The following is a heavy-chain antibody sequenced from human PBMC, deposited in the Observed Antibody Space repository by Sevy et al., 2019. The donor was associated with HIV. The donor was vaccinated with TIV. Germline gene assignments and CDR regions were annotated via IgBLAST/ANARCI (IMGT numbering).Heavy chain of an antibody. V-gene: IGHV3-21*01. J-gene: IGHJ3*02. Sequence: GGSLRLSCAASGFTFSSYSMNWVRLAPGKGLEWVSCHSSSSSYIDYADSVKGRFTISRDNAKNSLYLQMNSLRAEDTAVYYCARVSGYTSGWYASKGDAFDIWGQGTMVTVSS. D-gene: IGHD6-19*01. CDR2: HSSSSSYI. CDR1: GFTFSSYS. CDR3: ARVSGYTSGWYASKGDAFDI.